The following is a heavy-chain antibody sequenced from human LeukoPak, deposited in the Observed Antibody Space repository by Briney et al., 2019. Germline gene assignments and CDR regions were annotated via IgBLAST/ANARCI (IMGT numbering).Heavy chain of an antibody. CDR1: GGSFSGYY. Sequence: PSETLSLTCAVYGGSFSGYYWSWIRQPPGKGLEWIGEINHSGSTNYNPSLKSRVTISVDTSKNQFSLKLSSVTAADTAVYYCASTPKLYYCGSGSYYNRPPYYFDYWGQGTLVTVSS. CDR3: ASTPKLYYCGSGSYYNRPPYYFDY. D-gene: IGHD3-10*01. J-gene: IGHJ4*02. CDR2: INHSGST. V-gene: IGHV4-34*01.